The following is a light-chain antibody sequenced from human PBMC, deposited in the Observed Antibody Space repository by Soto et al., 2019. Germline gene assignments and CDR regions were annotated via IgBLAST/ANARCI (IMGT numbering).Light chain of an antibody. CDR3: CSYAGGGTFYV. J-gene: IGLJ1*01. V-gene: IGLV2-23*03. CDR2: EGT. CDR1: SSDFESYNL. Sequence: QSVLTQPASVSGSPGQSITISCTGTSSDFESYNLVSWYQQHPGKAPKLMIYEGTKRPSGVSNRFSGSKSGNAASLTISGLQAEDEADYYCCSYAGGGTFYVFGTGTKVTVL.